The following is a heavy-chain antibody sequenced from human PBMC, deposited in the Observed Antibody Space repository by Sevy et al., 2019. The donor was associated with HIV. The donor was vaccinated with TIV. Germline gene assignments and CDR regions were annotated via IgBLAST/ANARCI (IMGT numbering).Heavy chain of an antibody. CDR3: ARHYDSSGYADRAFEI. J-gene: IGHJ3*02. D-gene: IGHD3-22*01. CDR2: ILPLFDAP. CDR1: GGTFNSLA. V-gene: IGHV1-69*13. Sequence: ASVKVSCKASGGTFNSLAISWLRQAPGQGLEWLGGILPLFDAPNYPQKFQGRITITADESTNTAYMELSSLRSEDTAVYYCARHYDSSGYADRAFEIWGQGTMVTVS.